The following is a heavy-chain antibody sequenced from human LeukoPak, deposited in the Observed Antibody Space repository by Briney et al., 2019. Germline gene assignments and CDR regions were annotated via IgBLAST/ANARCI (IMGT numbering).Heavy chain of an antibody. CDR3: ATGEGNDYVWGSFYYYLDV. V-gene: IGHV4-34*01. CDR1: GESFKGYY. CDR2: INDIGHT. D-gene: IGHD3-16*01. Sequence: PSETLSLTCGVSGESFKGYYWTWIRQSPRQGLEWIGEINDIGHTNYNSALKSRVTILLDTSKKQFSLRLSSVTAADTAVYYCATGEGNDYVWGSFYYYLDVWGKGTTVTVSS. J-gene: IGHJ6*03.